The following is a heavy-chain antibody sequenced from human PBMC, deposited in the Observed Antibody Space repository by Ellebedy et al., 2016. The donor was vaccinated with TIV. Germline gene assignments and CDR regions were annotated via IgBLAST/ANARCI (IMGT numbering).Heavy chain of an antibody. D-gene: IGHD3-16*02. Sequence: PGGSLRLSCAASGFTFTNAWMNWVRQTPGKGLEWVGRIKSKTDGWTTNYAAPVKGRFTIPRDDSKNTLYLQMNSLKTEDTAVYYCTLQSPVITFGGVVVPSYFDSWGQGTLVTVSS. CDR3: TLQSPVITFGGVVVPSYFDS. J-gene: IGHJ4*02. CDR1: GFTFTNAW. V-gene: IGHV3-15*07. CDR2: IKSKTDGWTT.